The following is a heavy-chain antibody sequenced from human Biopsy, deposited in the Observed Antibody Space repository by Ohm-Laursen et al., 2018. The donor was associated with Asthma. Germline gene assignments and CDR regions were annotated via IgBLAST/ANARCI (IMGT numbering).Heavy chain of an antibody. D-gene: IGHD3-22*01. CDR3: ARGDSSNWSHYYFDY. V-gene: IGHV3-53*01. CDR2: IYSGGTS. Sequence: MHWVRQAPGKGLEWVSVIYSGGTSHTADSVRGRFTISRDYSKNTLYLQMHSLRAEDTAAYYCARGDSSNWSHYYFDYWGQGTLVTVSS. J-gene: IGHJ4*02.